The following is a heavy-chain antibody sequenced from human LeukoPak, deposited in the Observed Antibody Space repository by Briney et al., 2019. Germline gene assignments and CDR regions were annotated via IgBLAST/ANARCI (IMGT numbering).Heavy chain of an antibody. CDR3: AKARGPEYLYGEYYFDS. J-gene: IGHJ4*02. Sequence: GGSLRLSCVPSGFTVSSIYMSWVRQSPERGLQWVSIYRDGSAYYADSVKGRFTISRDNSKNTLYLQMNSLRPEDTAVYYCAKARGPEYLYGEYYFDSWGQGALVTVFS. CDR2: IYRDGSA. V-gene: IGHV3-53*01. D-gene: IGHD2/OR15-2a*01. CDR1: GFTVSSIY.